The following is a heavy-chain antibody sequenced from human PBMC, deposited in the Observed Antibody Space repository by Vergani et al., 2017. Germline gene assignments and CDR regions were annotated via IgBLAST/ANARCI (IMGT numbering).Heavy chain of an antibody. CDR2: IWYDGSNK. Sequence: QVQLVESGGGVVQPGRSLRLSCAASGFTFSSYGMHWVRQAPGKGLEWVAVIWYDGSNKYYADSVKGRFTISRGNSKNTLYLQMNSLRAEDTAVYYCARSSGMATIWGAFDYWGQGTLVTVSS. CDR3: ARSSGMATIWGAFDY. CDR1: GFTFSSYG. D-gene: IGHD5-24*01. J-gene: IGHJ4*02. V-gene: IGHV3-33*01.